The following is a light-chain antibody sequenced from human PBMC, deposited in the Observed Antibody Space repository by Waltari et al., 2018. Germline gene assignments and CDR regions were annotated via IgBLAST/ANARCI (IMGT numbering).Light chain of an antibody. CDR2: DVS. CDR3: CSYAGSYTWV. V-gene: IGLV2-11*01. CDR1: SSDVGAYNY. J-gene: IGLJ3*02. Sequence: QSALTQPRSVSGSPGQSVIISCTGTSSDVGAYNYVSWYQQHPGKAPKLMIYDVSKRPSGVPDRFSGSKSGNTASLTISRLQAEDEADYYCCSYAGSYTWVFGGGTKLTVL.